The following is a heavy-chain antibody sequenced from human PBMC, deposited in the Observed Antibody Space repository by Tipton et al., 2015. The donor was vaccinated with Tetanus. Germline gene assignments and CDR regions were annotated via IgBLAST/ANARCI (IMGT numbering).Heavy chain of an antibody. CDR1: GYTFTSYG. CDR3: ARAGHPNYDDSSGYYYVWFDP. J-gene: IGHJ5*02. Sequence: QLVQSGAEVKKPGASVKVSCKASGYTFTSYGISWVRQAPGQELEWMGWISAYNGNTNYAQKLQGRVTMTTVTSTSTAYMELSSLRSEDTAVYYCARAGHPNYDDSSGYYYVWFDPWGQGTLVTVSS. V-gene: IGHV1-18*01. CDR2: ISAYNGNT. D-gene: IGHD3-22*01.